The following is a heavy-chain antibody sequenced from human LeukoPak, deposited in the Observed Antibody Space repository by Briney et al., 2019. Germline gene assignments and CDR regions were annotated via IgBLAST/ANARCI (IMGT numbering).Heavy chain of an antibody. V-gene: IGHV1-2*02. CDR2: INPNSGGT. J-gene: IGHJ4*02. Sequence: ASVKVSCKASGYTFTGYYMHWVRQAPGQGLEWMGWINPNSGGTNYAQKFQGRVTMTRDTSISTAYMELSRLRFDDTAVYYCARWSVDTAMVLLGYFDYWGQGTLVTVSS. CDR3: ARWSVDTAMVLLGYFDY. CDR1: GYTFTGYY. D-gene: IGHD5-18*01.